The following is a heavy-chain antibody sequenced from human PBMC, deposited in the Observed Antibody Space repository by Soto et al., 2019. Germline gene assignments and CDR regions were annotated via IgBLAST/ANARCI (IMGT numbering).Heavy chain of an antibody. V-gene: IGHV4-39*01. J-gene: IGHJ4*02. D-gene: IGHD6-13*01. CDR3: ARQIASSWDSFDY. CDR1: GDSISSSSHY. Sequence: PSETLSLTCTVSGDSISSSSHYWGWIRQPPGKGLEWIGSIYYSGTTHYNPSLKSRVIITGDSPKNQFSLKVNSVTAADTAVYYCARQIASSWDSFDYSGKGALVTASS. CDR2: IYYSGTT.